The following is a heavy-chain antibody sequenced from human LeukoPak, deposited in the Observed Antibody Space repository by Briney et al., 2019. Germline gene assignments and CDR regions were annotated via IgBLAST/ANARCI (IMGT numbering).Heavy chain of an antibody. CDR3: ARSDYYDSSGYLR. D-gene: IGHD3-22*01. J-gene: IGHJ3*01. V-gene: IGHV1-18*04. Sequence: ASVKVSCKASGYTFTSHGITWVRQAPGQGLEWMGWISTYNVNTNYAQKLQGRVTMTTDTSTSTAYMELRSLRSDDTAVYYCARSDYYDSSGYLRWGQGTMVTVSS. CDR1: GYTFTSHG. CDR2: ISTYNVNT.